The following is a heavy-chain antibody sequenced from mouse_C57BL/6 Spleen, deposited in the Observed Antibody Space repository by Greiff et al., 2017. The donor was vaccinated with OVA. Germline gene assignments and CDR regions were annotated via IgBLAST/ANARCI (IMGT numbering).Heavy chain of an antibody. Sequence: QVQLQQPGAELVKPGASVKMSCKASGYTFTSYWITWVKQRPGQGLEWIGDIYPGSGRANYNEKFKSKATLTVDTSSSKAYMQLSSLTSEDSAVYYCARGGYCSSSFAYWGQGTLVTVSA. V-gene: IGHV1-55*01. CDR1: GYTFTSYW. CDR3: ARGGYCSSSFAY. J-gene: IGHJ3*01. D-gene: IGHD1-1*01. CDR2: IYPGSGRA.